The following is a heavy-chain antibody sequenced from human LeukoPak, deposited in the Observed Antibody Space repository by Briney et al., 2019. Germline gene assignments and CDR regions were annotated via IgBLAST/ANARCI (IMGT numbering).Heavy chain of an antibody. Sequence: ASVKVSCKASGYTFTGYYMHWVRQAPGQRLEWMGWINPNSGGTNYAQKFQGWVTMTRDTSISTAYMELSRLRSDDTAVYYCAREVIVAPGAFDIWGQGTMVTVSS. D-gene: IGHD3-22*01. CDR3: AREVIVAPGAFDI. V-gene: IGHV1-2*04. J-gene: IGHJ3*02. CDR2: INPNSGGT. CDR1: GYTFTGYY.